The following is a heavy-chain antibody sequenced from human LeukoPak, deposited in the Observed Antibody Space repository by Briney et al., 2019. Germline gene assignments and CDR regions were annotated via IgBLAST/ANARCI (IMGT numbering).Heavy chain of an antibody. V-gene: IGHV3-33*01. Sequence: GGSLRLSCAASGFTFSGYGMHWVRQAPGKGLEWVAVIWYDGSNKYYADSVKGRFTISRDNSKNTLYLQMNSLRAEDTAVYYCARDPHYYYGMDVWGQGTLVTVSS. CDR2: IWYDGSNK. J-gene: IGHJ6*02. CDR1: GFTFSGYG. CDR3: ARDPHYYYGMDV.